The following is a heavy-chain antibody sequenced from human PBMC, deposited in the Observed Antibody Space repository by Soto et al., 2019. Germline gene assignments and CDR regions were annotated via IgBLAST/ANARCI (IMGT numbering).Heavy chain of an antibody. Sequence: ASVKVSCKASGYTFTGYYMHWVRQAPGQGLEWMGWINPNSGGTNYAQKFQGWVTMTRDTSISTAYMELSRLRSDDTAVYYCARDPLRQLWPPLQDYYYGMDVWGQGTTVTVSS. CDR3: ARDPLRQLWPPLQDYYYGMDV. CDR1: GYTFTGYY. CDR2: INPNSGGT. D-gene: IGHD5-18*01. J-gene: IGHJ6*02. V-gene: IGHV1-2*04.